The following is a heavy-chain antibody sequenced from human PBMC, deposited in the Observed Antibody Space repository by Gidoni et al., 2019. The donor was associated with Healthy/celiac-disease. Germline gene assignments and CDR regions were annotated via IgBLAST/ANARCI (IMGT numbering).Heavy chain of an antibody. V-gene: IGHV3-9*01. CDR1: AFPFFDYA. D-gene: IGHD6-19*01. J-gene: IGHJ4*02. CDR2: ISWDSGSI. Sequence: VHLVDSGVRLLQPGGSLILSCAASAFPFFDYAMHWVRQAPGKGLGWVSGISWDSGSIGYADAVKGRFTISRDNAKNSLYLQMNSVRAEDTALYYGAKPFYIAVDVAHGAYFDYWGQGTLVTVSS. CDR3: AKPFYIAVDVAHGAYFDY.